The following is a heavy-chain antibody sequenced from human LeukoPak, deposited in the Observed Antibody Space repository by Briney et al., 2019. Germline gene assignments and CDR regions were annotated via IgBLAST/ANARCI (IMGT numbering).Heavy chain of an antibody. J-gene: IGHJ4*02. CDR3: ARDLSRWDFWN. CDR1: GFTFSSYA. V-gene: IGHV3-30-3*01. CDR2: ISYDGSNK. D-gene: IGHD3-3*01. Sequence: GGSLRLSCAASGFTFSSYAMHWVRQAPGKGLEWVAVISYDGSNKYYADSVKGRFTISRDNSKNTLYLQMNSLRAEDTAVYYCARDLSRWDFWNWGQGTLVTASS.